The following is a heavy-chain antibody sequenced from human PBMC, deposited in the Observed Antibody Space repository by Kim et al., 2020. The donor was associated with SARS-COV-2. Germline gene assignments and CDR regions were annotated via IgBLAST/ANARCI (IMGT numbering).Heavy chain of an antibody. CDR1: GDSVSSNSAV. J-gene: IGHJ4*02. V-gene: IGHV6-1*01. CDR2: TYYRSKWSN. CDR3: ARERVAAAGRVFDY. D-gene: IGHD6-13*01. Sequence: SQTLSLPCAISGDSVSSNSAVWNWLRQSPSRGLEWLGRTYYRSKWSNDYAVSVKSRITINPDTSKNQFSLQLNSVTPEDTAVYYCARERVAAAGRVFDYWGQGTLVTVSS.